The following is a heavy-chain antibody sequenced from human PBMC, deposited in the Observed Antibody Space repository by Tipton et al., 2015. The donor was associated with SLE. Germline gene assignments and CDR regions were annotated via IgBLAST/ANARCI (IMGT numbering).Heavy chain of an antibody. CDR3: ARSAARFDP. CDR1: GGSFSGYY. J-gene: IGHJ5*02. CDR2: INHSGST. Sequence: TLSLTCAVYGGSFSGYYWSWIRQPPGKGLEWIGEINHSGSTNYNPSLKSRVTISVDTSKNQFSLKLSSVTAADTAVYYCARSAARFDPWGPGTLVTVSS. V-gene: IGHV4-34*01. D-gene: IGHD6-25*01.